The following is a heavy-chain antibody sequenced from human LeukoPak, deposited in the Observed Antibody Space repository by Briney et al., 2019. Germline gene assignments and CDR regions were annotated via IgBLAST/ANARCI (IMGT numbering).Heavy chain of an antibody. CDR1: GYTFTGYY. CDR2: INPNSGGT. Sequence: ASVKVSCKASGYTFTGYYMHWVRQAPGQGLEWMGWINPNSGGTNYAQKFQGRVTMTRDTSISTAYMELSRLRSDDTAVYYCARDLSGYGNSDYWGQGTLVTVSS. J-gene: IGHJ4*02. D-gene: IGHD5-12*01. CDR3: ARDLSGYGNSDY. V-gene: IGHV1-2*02.